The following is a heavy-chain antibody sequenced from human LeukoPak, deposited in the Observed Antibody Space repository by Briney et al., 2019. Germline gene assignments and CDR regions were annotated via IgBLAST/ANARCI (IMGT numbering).Heavy chain of an antibody. J-gene: IGHJ6*03. V-gene: IGHV3-20*04. Sequence: GGSLRLSRAASGFTFDDYGMSWVRQAPGKGLEWVSGINWNGGSTGYADSVKGRFTISRDNAKNSLYLQMNSLRAEDTALYYCARRGYSYPHYYMDVWGKGTTVTVSS. CDR2: INWNGGST. CDR1: GFTFDDYG. CDR3: ARRGYSYPHYYMDV. D-gene: IGHD5-18*01.